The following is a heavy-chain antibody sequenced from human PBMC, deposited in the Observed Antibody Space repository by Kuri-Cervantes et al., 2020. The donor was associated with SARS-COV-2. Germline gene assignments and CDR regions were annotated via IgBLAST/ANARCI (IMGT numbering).Heavy chain of an antibody. J-gene: IGHJ4*02. CDR1: GFTVSGNY. Sequence: GESLKISCAASGFTVSGNYMSWVRQAPGKGLEWVAVISYDGSNKYYADSVKGRFTISRDNSKNTLYLQMNSLRAEDTAVYYCARSLLWFGDLVDYWGQGTLVTVSS. CDR2: ISYDGSNK. D-gene: IGHD3-10*01. CDR3: ARSLLWFGDLVDY. V-gene: IGHV3-30-3*01.